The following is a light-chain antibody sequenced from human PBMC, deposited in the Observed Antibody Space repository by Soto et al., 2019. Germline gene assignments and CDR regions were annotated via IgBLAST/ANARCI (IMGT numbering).Light chain of an antibody. Sequence: EIVLTQSPGTLSLSPGERATLSCRASQSVSSNYLAWYQQKPGQAPRLLIYGASSRATAIPDRFSGSGSGKDFTLPISRLEPEDFAVYFCHQYGTSPPSTFGQGTRLEIK. CDR3: HQYGTSPPST. J-gene: IGKJ5*01. CDR2: GAS. CDR1: QSVSSNY. V-gene: IGKV3-20*01.